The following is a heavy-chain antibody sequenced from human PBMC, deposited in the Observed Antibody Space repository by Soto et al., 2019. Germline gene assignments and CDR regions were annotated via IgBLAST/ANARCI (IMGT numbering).Heavy chain of an antibody. D-gene: IGHD3-10*01. CDR3: ARVAEMGSLTKGYYSYMDV. J-gene: IGHJ6*03. CDR1: GDTFSNHT. CDR2: IIPILGVA. Sequence: QVQLVQSGAEVKKPGSSVKVSCKASGDTFSNHTISWVRQAPGQGLEWMGRIIPILGVANYAQKFQGRVTITADKSTTTAYMELSSLRSADTAVYYCARVAEMGSLTKGYYSYMDVWGKGTTVTVSS. V-gene: IGHV1-69*04.